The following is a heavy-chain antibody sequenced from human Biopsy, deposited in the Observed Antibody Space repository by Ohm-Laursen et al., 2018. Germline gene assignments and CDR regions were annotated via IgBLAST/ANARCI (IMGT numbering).Heavy chain of an antibody. J-gene: IGHJ6*02. D-gene: IGHD2-21*01. Sequence: ATVKISCKASGYNFGNYYINWVRQVPGQGLEWLGVLNPVAEATIYAQKFQDRITLTRDTSTNTVYMDLTSLSFEDTAVYYCARESPLRLGVCGAIRCFKEVFGMDVWGQGTTVIVSS. CDR1: GYNFGNYY. CDR2: LNPVAEAT. CDR3: ARESPLRLGVCGAIRCFKEVFGMDV. V-gene: IGHV1-46*01.